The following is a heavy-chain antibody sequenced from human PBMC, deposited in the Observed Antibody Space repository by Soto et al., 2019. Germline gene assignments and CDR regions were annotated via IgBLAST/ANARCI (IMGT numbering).Heavy chain of an antibody. Sequence: QITLKESGPTLVKPTQTLTLTCTFSGFSLSTSGVGVGWIRQPPGKALEWLALIYWDDGKRYSPSLKSRLTITKDTSKKQVVLTMTNMDPVDTATYYSAHAPHPTYSYGMDVWGQGTTVAVSS. V-gene: IGHV2-5*02. J-gene: IGHJ6*01. CDR2: IYWDDGK. CDR3: AHAPHPTYSYGMDV. CDR1: GFSLSTSGVG.